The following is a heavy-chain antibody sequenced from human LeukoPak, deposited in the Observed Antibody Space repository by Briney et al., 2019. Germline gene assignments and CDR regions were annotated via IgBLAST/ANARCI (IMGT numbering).Heavy chain of an antibody. Sequence: GASVKVSCKASGYTFPDYFMHWVRQAPGQRLEWMGRINPNGGGTNYAQKFQGRVTMTRDTSISTAYMELSRLRSDDTAVYYCARERGGSYLGFDYWGQGTLVTVSS. CDR3: ARERGGSYLGFDY. CDR2: INPNGGGT. D-gene: IGHD1-26*01. J-gene: IGHJ4*02. V-gene: IGHV1-2*06. CDR1: GYTFPDYF.